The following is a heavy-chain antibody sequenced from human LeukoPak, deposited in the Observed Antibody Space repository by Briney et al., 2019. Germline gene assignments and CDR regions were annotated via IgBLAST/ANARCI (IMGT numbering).Heavy chain of an antibody. V-gene: IGHV3-23*01. CDR3: AKYDNGGIDY. CDR1: GFTFRNYA. J-gene: IGHJ4*02. Sequence: GGSLRLSCAASGFTFRNYAMSWVRQAPGKGLEWISAIRGSGSDTFYADSVKGRFTVARDNSKNTVYLQMSSLRADDTAVYYCAKYDNGGIDYWGQGTLVTVSS. D-gene: IGHD4-23*01. CDR2: IRGSGSDT.